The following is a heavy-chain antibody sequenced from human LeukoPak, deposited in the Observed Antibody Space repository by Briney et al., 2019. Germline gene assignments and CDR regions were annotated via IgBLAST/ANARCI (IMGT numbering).Heavy chain of an antibody. V-gene: IGHV7-4-1*02. CDR1: GYTFTSYA. CDR2: INTNTGNP. CDR3: ARSSMVPNWFDP. Sequence: ASVKVSCKASGYTFTSYAMNWVRQGPGQGLELMGWINTNTGNPPYAQGSTGRFVFSLDTSVSTAYLQISSLKAEDTAGCYCARSSMVPNWFDPWGQGTLVTVSS. J-gene: IGHJ5*02. D-gene: IGHD2/OR15-2a*01.